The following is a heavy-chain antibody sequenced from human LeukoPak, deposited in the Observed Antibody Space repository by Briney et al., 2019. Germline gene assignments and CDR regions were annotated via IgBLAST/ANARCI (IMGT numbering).Heavy chain of an antibody. D-gene: IGHD2-2*01. CDR2: ISYAGSNK. CDR3: AKALGGRYCSSTSCPFDY. V-gene: IGHV3-30*18. J-gene: IGHJ4*02. CDR1: GFTFSSYG. Sequence: GGSLRHSCAASGFTFSSYGMHWVRQAPGKGLEWVAVISYAGSNKYYADSVKGRFTIARDNSKNTLYLQMNSLRAEDTAVYYCAKALGGRYCSSTSCPFDYWGQGTLVTVSS.